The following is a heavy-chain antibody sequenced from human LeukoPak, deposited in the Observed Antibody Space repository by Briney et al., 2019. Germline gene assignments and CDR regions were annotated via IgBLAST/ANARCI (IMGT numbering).Heavy chain of an antibody. D-gene: IGHD6-6*01. V-gene: IGHV1-69*05. J-gene: IGHJ6*03. Sequence: ASVKVSCKASGGTFSSYAISWVRQAPGQGPEWMGGIIPIFGTANYAQKFQGRVTITTDESTSTAYMELSSLRSEDTAVYYCAREIAARDYYYMDVWGKGTTVTVSS. CDR1: GGTFSSYA. CDR3: AREIAARDYYYMDV. CDR2: IIPIFGTA.